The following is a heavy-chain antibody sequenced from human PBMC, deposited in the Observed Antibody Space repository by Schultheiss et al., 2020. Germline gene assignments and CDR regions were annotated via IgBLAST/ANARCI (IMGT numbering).Heavy chain of an antibody. CDR1: GFTFSSDA. Sequence: GGSLRLSCVASGFTFSSDAMSWVRQAPGQGLEWVSLITGIGGGTYYADSVKGRFTVSRDNSNNTLYLQMNSVRAEDTAVYYCARDLRYSSGEDYWGQGTLVTVSS. CDR3: ARDLRYSSGEDY. J-gene: IGHJ4*02. V-gene: IGHV3-23*01. D-gene: IGHD6-19*01. CDR2: ITGIGGGT.